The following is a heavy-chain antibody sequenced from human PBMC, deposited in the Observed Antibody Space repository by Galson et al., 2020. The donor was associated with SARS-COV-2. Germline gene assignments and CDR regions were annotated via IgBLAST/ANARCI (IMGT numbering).Heavy chain of an antibody. Sequence: SETLSLTCAVYGGSFSGYYWSWIRQPPGKGLEWIGEINHSGSTNYNPSLKSRVTISVDTSKNQFSLKLSSVTAADTAVYYCARVYSDFWSGYLYNWFDPWGQGTLVTVSS. CDR1: GGSFSGYY. J-gene: IGHJ5*02. V-gene: IGHV4-34*01. CDR2: INHSGST. CDR3: ARVYSDFWSGYLYNWFDP. D-gene: IGHD3-3*01.